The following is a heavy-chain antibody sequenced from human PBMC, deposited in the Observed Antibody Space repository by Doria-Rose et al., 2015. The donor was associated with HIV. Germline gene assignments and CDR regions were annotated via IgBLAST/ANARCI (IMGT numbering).Heavy chain of an antibody. D-gene: IGHD6-13*01. CDR1: GVSLSSPGMG. J-gene: IGHJ4*01. Sequence: QESGPVLVKPTETLTLTCTVSGVSLSSPGMGVSWIRQPPGKALEWLANIFSDDERSYKTSLKSILTISRGTSKSQVILTMTDMDPVDTATYYCARIKSSRWYHKYYFDFWGHGSLVIVS. CDR3: ARIKSSRWYHKYYFDF. V-gene: IGHV2-26*01. CDR2: IFSDDER.